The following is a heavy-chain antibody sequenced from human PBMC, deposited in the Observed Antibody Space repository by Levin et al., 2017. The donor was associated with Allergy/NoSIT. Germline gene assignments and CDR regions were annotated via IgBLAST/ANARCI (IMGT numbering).Heavy chain of an antibody. CDR2: IYPGDSDT. CDR1: GYTFTSYW. Sequence: GESLKISCQVSGYTFTSYWIGWVRQRPGKGLEWMGIIYPGDSDTRYSPSFQGQVSISADKSISTTYLQWSSLKASDTAMYYCARLYGSGKYYIPYFDYWGQGTLVTVSS. CDR3: ARLYGSGKYYIPYFDY. J-gene: IGHJ4*02. V-gene: IGHV5-51*01. D-gene: IGHD3-10*01.